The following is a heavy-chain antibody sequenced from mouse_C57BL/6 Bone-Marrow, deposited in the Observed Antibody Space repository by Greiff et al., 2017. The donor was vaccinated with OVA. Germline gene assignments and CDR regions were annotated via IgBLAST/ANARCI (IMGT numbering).Heavy chain of an antibody. D-gene: IGHD1-1*01. CDR3: AIGSSYRWWYFDV. J-gene: IGHJ1*03. CDR1: GYTFTSYW. V-gene: IGHV1-69*01. Sequence: VQLQQPGAELVMPGASVKLSCKASGYTFTSYWMHWVKQRPGQGLEWIGEIDPSDSYTNYNQKFKGKSTLTVDKSSSTAYMQLSSLTSEDSAVYYCAIGSSYRWWYFDVWGTGTTVTVSS. CDR2: IDPSDSYT.